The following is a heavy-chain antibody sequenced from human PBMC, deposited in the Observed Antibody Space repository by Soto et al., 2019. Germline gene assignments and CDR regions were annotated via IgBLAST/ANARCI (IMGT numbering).Heavy chain of an antibody. CDR1: GFTSSDHY. J-gene: IGHJ6*02. CDR3: ARHIPYPGKDV. V-gene: IGHV3-72*01. CDR2: IRNKVNSYTT. Sequence: EVQLVESGGGLVQPGGSLRLSCAASGFTSSDHYMDWVRQATGKGLEWVGRIRNKVNSYTTEYAASVKGRFTVSRDDSKNSVYLQMNSLKTEDTAVYYSARHIPYPGKDVWGQGTTVTVSS. D-gene: IGHD2-21*01.